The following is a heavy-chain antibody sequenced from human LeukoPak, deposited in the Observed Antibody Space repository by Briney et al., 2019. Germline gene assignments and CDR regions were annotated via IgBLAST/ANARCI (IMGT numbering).Heavy chain of an antibody. CDR2: IYHSGST. Sequence: SETLSLTCTVSGYSISSGYYWGWIRQPPGKGLEWIGSIYHSGSTYYNPSLKSRVTISVDTSKNQFSLKLSSVTAADTAVYYCARGPGAAAGLGVYYFDYWGQGTLVTVSS. J-gene: IGHJ4*02. D-gene: IGHD6-13*01. V-gene: IGHV4-38-2*02. CDR3: ARGPGAAAGLGVYYFDY. CDR1: GYSISSGYY.